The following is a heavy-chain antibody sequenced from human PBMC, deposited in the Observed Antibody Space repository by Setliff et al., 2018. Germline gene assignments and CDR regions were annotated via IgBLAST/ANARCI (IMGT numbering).Heavy chain of an antibody. CDR3: ARVLFHCSSTSCYLDAFDI. J-gene: IGHJ3*02. Sequence: GASVKVSCKASGYTFISYGISWVRQAPGQGLEWMGWISAYNGNTNYAQKLRGRVTMTTDTSTSTAYMELRSLRSDDTAVYYCARVLFHCSSTSCYLDAFDIWGQGTMVTVSS. CDR2: ISAYNGNT. V-gene: IGHV1-18*01. D-gene: IGHD2-2*01. CDR1: GYTFISYG.